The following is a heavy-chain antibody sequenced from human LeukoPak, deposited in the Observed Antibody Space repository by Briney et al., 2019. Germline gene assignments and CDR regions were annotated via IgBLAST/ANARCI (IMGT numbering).Heavy chain of an antibody. CDR3: ARSSAAARVFDY. J-gene: IGHJ4*02. CDR2: IYHSGST. Sequence: SETLSLTCAVSGGSISSGGYSWSWIRQPPGKGLEWIGYIYHSGSTYYNPSLKSRVTISVDRSKNQFSLKLSSVTAADTVVYYCARSSAAARVFDYWGQGTLVTVSS. V-gene: IGHV4-30-2*01. D-gene: IGHD2-15*01. CDR1: GGSISSGGYS.